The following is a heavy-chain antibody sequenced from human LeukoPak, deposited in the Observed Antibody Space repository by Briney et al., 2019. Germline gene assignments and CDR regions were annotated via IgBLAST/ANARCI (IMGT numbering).Heavy chain of an antibody. CDR1: GFTFNRYS. CDR2: FSSSSSYI. Sequence: NPGGSLRLSCAASGFTFNRYSMKWVRHARGKGREGVSSFSSSSSYIYYAHSVKVRFPISPDNAKNSLALQMNSLRAADTAVYYVVRDGLACTEEHFDSWGEGALVTVSS. D-gene: IGHD2-8*01. V-gene: IGHV3-21*01. J-gene: IGHJ4*02. CDR3: VRDGLACTEEHFDS.